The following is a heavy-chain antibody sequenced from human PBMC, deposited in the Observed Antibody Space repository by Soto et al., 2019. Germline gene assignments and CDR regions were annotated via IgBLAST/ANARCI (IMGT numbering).Heavy chain of an antibody. Sequence: WASVKVSCKASGGTFSSYAISWVRQAPGQGLEWMGGIIPIFGTANYAQKFQGRVTITADESTSTAYMELSSLRSEDTAVYYCARWEEEYYYYGMDIWGQGTTVTVSS. D-gene: IGHD1-26*01. V-gene: IGHV1-69*13. CDR3: ARWEEEYYYYGMDI. J-gene: IGHJ6*02. CDR2: IIPIFGTA. CDR1: GGTFSSYA.